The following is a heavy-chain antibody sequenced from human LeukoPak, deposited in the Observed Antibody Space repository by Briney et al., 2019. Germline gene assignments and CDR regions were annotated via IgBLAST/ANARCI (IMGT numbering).Heavy chain of an antibody. V-gene: IGHV3-21*01. CDR1: GFTFSSYS. Sequence: GGSLRLSCAVSGFTFSSYSMNWVRQAPGKGLEWVSSITATSSYIYYADSVWGRFTISRDNAKNSLYLQMSRLRAEDTAVYYCARPAAAIPPYWGQGTLVTVSS. D-gene: IGHD6-13*01. CDR2: ITATSSYI. J-gene: IGHJ4*02. CDR3: ARPAAAIPPY.